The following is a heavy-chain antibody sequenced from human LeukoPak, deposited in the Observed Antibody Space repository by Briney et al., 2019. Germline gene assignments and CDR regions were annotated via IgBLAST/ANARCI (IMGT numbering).Heavy chain of an antibody. D-gene: IGHD2-21*01. CDR1: GGSISSSNW. Sequence: PSETLSLTCAVSGGSISSSNWWSWVRQPPGKGLEWIGRIYTSGSTNYNPSLKSRVTISVDTSKNQFSLKLSSVTAADTAVYYCARGVVIAPQTFDYWGQGTLVTVSS. CDR2: IYTSGST. CDR3: ARGVVIAPQTFDY. V-gene: IGHV4-4*02. J-gene: IGHJ4*02.